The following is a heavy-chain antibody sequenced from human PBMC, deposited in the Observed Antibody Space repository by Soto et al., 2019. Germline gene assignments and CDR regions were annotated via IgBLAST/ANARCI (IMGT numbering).Heavy chain of an antibody. Sequence: EVQLLESGGGLVQPGGSLRLSCAASGFTFSSYAMSWVRQAPGKGLEWVSANSGSGGSTYYADSVKGRFTISRDNSKNTLYLQMNSLRAEDTAVYYCAKGKGSGWYGDGYFDLWGRGTLVTVSS. CDR2: NSGSGGST. V-gene: IGHV3-23*01. J-gene: IGHJ2*01. CDR1: GFTFSSYA. CDR3: AKGKGSGWYGDGYFDL. D-gene: IGHD6-19*01.